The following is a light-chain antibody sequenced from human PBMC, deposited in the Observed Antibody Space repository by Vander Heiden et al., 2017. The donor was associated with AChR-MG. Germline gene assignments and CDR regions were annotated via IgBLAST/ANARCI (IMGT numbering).Light chain of an antibody. J-gene: IGLJ3*02. CDR2: NNN. CDR3: AAWDDSLNGWV. V-gene: IGLV1-44*01. Sequence: QPVLTRPPSASGTPGQTVTISCSGSSSNIGSNTVNWYQQLPGTAPKLLIYNNNQRPSGVPDRFSGSKSGTSASLAISGLQSEDEADYYCAAWDDSLNGWVFGGGTKLTVL. CDR1: SSNIGSNT.